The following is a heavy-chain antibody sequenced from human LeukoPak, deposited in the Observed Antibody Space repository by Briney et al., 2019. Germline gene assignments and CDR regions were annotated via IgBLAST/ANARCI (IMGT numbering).Heavy chain of an antibody. Sequence: ASVKVSCKASGGTFSSYAICWVRQAPGQGLEWMGGIIPIFGTANYAQKFQGRVTITTDESTSTAYMELSSLRSEDTAVYYCARGAWSPTAYYYYYMDVWGKGTTVTVSS. J-gene: IGHJ6*03. CDR3: ARGAWSPTAYYYYYMDV. CDR1: GGTFSSYA. CDR2: IIPIFGTA. V-gene: IGHV1-69*05. D-gene: IGHD3-3*01.